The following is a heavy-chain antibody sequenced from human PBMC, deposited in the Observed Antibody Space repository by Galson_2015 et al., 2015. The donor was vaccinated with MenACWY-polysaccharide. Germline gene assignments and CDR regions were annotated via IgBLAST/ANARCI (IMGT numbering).Heavy chain of an antibody. D-gene: IGHD2-15*01. V-gene: IGHV3-33*01. Sequence: SLRLSCAASGSRFSHSGMHWVLQAPGKGLEWVAVIQYDGSKIVYADSVKGRFTISRDNSKNTLFLEMNSLGAEDTAVYYCAREGSRIVFHAFDTWGQGTMVTVSS. CDR3: AREGSRIVFHAFDT. CDR2: IQYDGSKI. CDR1: GSRFSHSG. J-gene: IGHJ3*02.